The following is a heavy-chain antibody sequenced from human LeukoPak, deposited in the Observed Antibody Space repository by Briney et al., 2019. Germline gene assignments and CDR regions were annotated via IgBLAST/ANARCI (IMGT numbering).Heavy chain of an antibody. CDR1: GYTLTELS. CDR3: ATLSLFHPVVVPAAIMPEEPRYYFDY. CDR2: FDPEDGET. J-gene: IGHJ4*02. V-gene: IGHV1-24*01. Sequence: GASVKVSCKVSGYTLTELSMHWVRQAPGKGLEWMGGFDPEDGETIYAQKFQGRVTMTEDTSTDTAYMELSSLRSEDTAVYYCATLSLFHPVVVPAAIMPEEPRYYFDYWGQGTPVTVSS. D-gene: IGHD2-2*01.